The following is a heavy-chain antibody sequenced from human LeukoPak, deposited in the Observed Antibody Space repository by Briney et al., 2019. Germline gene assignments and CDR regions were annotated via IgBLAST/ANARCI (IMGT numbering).Heavy chain of an antibody. CDR1: GGSISSSSYY. Sequence: TSETLSLTCTVSGGSISSSSYYWGWIRQPPGKGLEWIGSIYYSGSTYYNPSLKSRVTISVDTSKNQFSLKLSSVTAADTAVYYCARPYSSSWSLNVDAFDIWGQGTMVTVSS. J-gene: IGHJ3*02. D-gene: IGHD6-13*01. CDR3: ARPYSSSWSLNVDAFDI. CDR2: IYYSGST. V-gene: IGHV4-39*01.